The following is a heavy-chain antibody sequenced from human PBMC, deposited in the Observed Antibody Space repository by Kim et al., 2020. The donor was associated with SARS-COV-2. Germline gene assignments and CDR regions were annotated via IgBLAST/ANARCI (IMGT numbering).Heavy chain of an antibody. CDR3: ARCPAPGWFDP. J-gene: IGHJ5*02. CDR2: IYYSWDT. CDR1: GGSINTGGYY. Sequence: SETLSLTCTVSGGSINTGGYYWSWIRQPPGKGLEWLGFIYYSWDTYYSPSLKTRLTISLDTSENQFSLKLNSVTAADTAVYYCARCPAPGWFDPWGQGTLVTVSP. V-gene: IGHV4-31*03.